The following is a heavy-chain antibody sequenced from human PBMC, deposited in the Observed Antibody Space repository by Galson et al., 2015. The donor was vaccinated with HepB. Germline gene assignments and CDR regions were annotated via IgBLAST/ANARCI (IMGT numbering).Heavy chain of an antibody. CDR2: IIPIFGTA. CDR1: GGTFSSYA. J-gene: IGHJ6*02. V-gene: IGHV1-69*06. Sequence: SVKVSCKASGGTFSSYAISWVRQAPGQGLEWMGGIIPIFGTANYAQKFQGRVTITADKSTSTAYMELSSLRSEDTAGYYCARDRTYYYYYGMDVWGQGTTVTVSS. CDR3: ARDRTYYYYYGMDV.